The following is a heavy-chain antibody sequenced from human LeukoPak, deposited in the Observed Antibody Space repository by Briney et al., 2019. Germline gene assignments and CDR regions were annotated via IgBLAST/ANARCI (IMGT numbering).Heavy chain of an antibody. Sequence: GGSLRLSCAASGFTFSTYSMSWIRQAPGKGLEWVSYISSSGSTIYYADSVKGRFTISRDNAKNSLYLQMNSLRAEDTAVYYCARVGSSGWYYYYYGMDVWGQGTTVTVSS. CDR1: GFTFSTYS. CDR2: ISSSGSTI. J-gene: IGHJ6*02. V-gene: IGHV3-11*01. D-gene: IGHD6-19*01. CDR3: ARVGSSGWYYYYYGMDV.